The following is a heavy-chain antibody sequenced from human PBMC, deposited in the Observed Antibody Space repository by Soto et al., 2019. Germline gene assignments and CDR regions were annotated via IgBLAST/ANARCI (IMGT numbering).Heavy chain of an antibody. CDR1: GFTFSSYG. Sequence: QVQLVESGGGVVQPGRSLRLSCAASGFTFSSYGMHWVRQAPGKGLEWVAVIWYDGSNKYYADTVKGRFTISRDNSKNTLCLQMNSRRGEDTAVYYCARWGIAAGDYWGQGTLVTVSS. CDR2: IWYDGSNK. J-gene: IGHJ4*02. V-gene: IGHV3-33*01. D-gene: IGHD6-13*01. CDR3: ARWGIAAGDY.